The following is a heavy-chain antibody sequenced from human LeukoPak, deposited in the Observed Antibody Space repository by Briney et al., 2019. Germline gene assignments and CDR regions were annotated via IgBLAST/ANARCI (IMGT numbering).Heavy chain of an antibody. CDR2: IYTSGST. CDR3: ASARIAAAGTGVDY. V-gene: IGHV4-61*02. J-gene: IGHJ4*02. D-gene: IGHD6-13*01. Sequence: SSETLSLTCTVSGGSISSGSYYWSWIRQPAGKGLEWIGRIYTSGSTNYNPSLKSRVTISVDTSKNQFSLKLSSVTAADTAVYYCASARIAAAGTGVDYWGQGTLVTVSS. CDR1: GGSISSGSYY.